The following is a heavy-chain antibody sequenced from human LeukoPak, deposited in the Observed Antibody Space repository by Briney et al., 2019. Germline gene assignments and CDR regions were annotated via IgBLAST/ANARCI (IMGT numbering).Heavy chain of an antibody. J-gene: IGHJ4*02. Sequence: SSETLSLTCAVYGGSFSGYYWSWIRQPPGKGLEWIGEINHSGSTNYNPSLKSRVTISVDTSKNQSSLKLSSVTAADTAVYYCARRSVPDSSGWYLNRWIFDYWGQGTLVTVSS. CDR2: INHSGST. CDR1: GGSFSGYY. V-gene: IGHV4-34*01. CDR3: ARRSVPDSSGWYLNRWIFDY. D-gene: IGHD6-19*01.